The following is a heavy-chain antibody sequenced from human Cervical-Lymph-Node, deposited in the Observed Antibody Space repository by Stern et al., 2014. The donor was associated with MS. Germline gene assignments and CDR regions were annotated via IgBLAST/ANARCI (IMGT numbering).Heavy chain of an antibody. CDR2: LHRDGGDT. CDR1: GFTLRSYW. Sequence: VQLVESGGGLVQPGGSLRLSCAASGFTLRSYWIHWVRQAPGKGLVWVSRLHRDGGDTIYADSVKGRFTMSRDIAKNTVYLQMNSLRSEDTAVYYCVRDRGMGYWGQGTLVTVSP. V-gene: IGHV3-74*01. CDR3: VRDRGMGY. D-gene: IGHD1-14*01. J-gene: IGHJ4*02.